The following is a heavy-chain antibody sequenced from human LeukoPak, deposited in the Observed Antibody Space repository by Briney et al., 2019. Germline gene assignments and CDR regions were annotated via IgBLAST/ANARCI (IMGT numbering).Heavy chain of an antibody. J-gene: IGHJ6*02. CDR1: GYTFTSYY. D-gene: IGHD3-10*01. CDR2: INPSGGST. V-gene: IGHV1-46*01. CDR3: ARGIRVTMVRGVPLPPYGMDV. Sequence: GASVKVSCKASGYTFTSYYMHWVRQAPGQGLEWMGMINPSGGSTSYAQKFQGRVTMTRDTSTSTVYMELSSLRSEDTAVYYCARGIRVTMVRGVPLPPYGMDVWGQGTTVTVSS.